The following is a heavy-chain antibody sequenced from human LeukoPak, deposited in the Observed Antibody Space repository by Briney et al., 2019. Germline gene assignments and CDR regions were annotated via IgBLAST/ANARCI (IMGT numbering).Heavy chain of an antibody. V-gene: IGHV4-39*01. CDR3: ARRRDGYNFLFDY. Sequence: SQTLSLTCTVSGGSISSGSYYWGWIRQPPGKGLEWIGSIYYSGSTYYNPSLKSRVTISVDTSKNQFSLKLSSVTAADTAVYYCARRRDGYNFLFDYWGQGTLVTVSS. CDR1: GGSISSGSYY. D-gene: IGHD5-24*01. CDR2: IYYSGST. J-gene: IGHJ4*02.